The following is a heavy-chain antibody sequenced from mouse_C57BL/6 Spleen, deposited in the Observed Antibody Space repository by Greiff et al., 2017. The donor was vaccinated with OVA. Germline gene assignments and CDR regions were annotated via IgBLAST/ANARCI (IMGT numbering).Heavy chain of an antibody. CDR2: ISSGGDYI. Sequence: EVHLVESGEGLVKPGGSLKLSCAASGFTFSSYAMSWVRQTPEKRLEWVAYISSGGDYIYYADTVKGRFTISRDNARNTLYLQMSSLKSEDTAMYYCTRGGGPDYAMDDWGQGTSVTVSS. V-gene: IGHV5-9-1*02. J-gene: IGHJ4*01. CDR1: GFTFSSYA. CDR3: TRGGGPDYAMDD.